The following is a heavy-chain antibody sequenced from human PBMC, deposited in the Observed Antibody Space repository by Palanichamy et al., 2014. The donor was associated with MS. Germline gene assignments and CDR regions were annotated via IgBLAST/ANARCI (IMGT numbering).Heavy chain of an antibody. CDR2: ISYDGSNK. D-gene: IGHD2-15*01. J-gene: IGHJ5*02. CDR1: GFTFSSYA. CDR3: ARRSGYCSGGSCYRGWFDP. Sequence: QVQLVESGGGVVQPGRSLRLSRAASGFTFSSYAMHWVRQAPGKGLEWVAVISYDGSNKYYADSVKGRFTISRDNSKNTLYLQMNSLRAEDTAVYYCARRSGYCSGGSCYRGWFDPWGQGTLVTVSS. V-gene: IGHV3-30-3*01.